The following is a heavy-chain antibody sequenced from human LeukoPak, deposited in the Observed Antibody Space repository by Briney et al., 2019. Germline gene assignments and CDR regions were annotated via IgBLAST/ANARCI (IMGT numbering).Heavy chain of an antibody. Sequence: PSETLSLTCTVSGGSITTDYWSWIRQPPGKGLEWIGYIYYTGSTNYSPSLKSRVTISEGTSKNQISLKLNSVTAADTAVYYCARSQYCGGGSCWFDYWGQGTLVTVSS. D-gene: IGHD2-15*01. J-gene: IGHJ4*02. CDR2: IYYTGST. V-gene: IGHV4-59*01. CDR1: GGSITTDY. CDR3: ARSQYCGGGSCWFDY.